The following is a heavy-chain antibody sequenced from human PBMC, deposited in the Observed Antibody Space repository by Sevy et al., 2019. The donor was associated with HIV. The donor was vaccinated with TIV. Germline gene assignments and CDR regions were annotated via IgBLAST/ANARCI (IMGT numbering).Heavy chain of an antibody. D-gene: IGHD1-26*01. J-gene: IGHJ6*02. CDR1: GFTFSSYG. Sequence: GGSLRLSCAASGFTFSSYGMHWVRQAPGKGLEWVAFIRYDGNNKYYTGSVKGRFTISRDNSKNTLYLQMNSLRAEDTAVYYCAKGREQGYNYGMDVWGQGTTVTVSS. V-gene: IGHV3-30*02. CDR2: IRYDGNNK. CDR3: AKGREQGYNYGMDV.